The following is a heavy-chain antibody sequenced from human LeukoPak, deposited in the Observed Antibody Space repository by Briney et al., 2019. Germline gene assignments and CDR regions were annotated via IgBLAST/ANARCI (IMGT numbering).Heavy chain of an antibody. CDR1: GFTFSSYG. Sequence: GGSLRLSCAASGFTFSSYGMHWVRQAPGKGLEWVAVISYDGSNKYYADSVKGRFTISRDNSKNTLYLQMNSLRAEDTAAYYCAKDTHCSGGSCYNWFDPWGQGTLVTVSS. CDR2: ISYDGSNK. D-gene: IGHD2-15*01. J-gene: IGHJ5*02. CDR3: AKDTHCSGGSCYNWFDP. V-gene: IGHV3-30*18.